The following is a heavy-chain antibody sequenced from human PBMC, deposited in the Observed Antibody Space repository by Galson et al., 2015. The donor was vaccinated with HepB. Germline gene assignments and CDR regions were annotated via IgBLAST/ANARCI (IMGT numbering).Heavy chain of an antibody. Sequence: SLRLSCAASGSTFDDYAMHWVRQAPGKGLEWGPGISWNSGSIGYADSVKGRFTISRDNAKNSLYLQMNSLRAEDTALYYCACSRGTTVVTPADYWGQGTLVTVSS. CDR3: ACSRGTTVVTPADY. CDR2: ISWNSGSI. J-gene: IGHJ4*02. V-gene: IGHV3-9*01. CDR1: GSTFDDYA. D-gene: IGHD4-23*01.